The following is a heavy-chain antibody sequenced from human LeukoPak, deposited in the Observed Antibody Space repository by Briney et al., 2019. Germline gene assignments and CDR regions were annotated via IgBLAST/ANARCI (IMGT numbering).Heavy chain of an antibody. D-gene: IGHD4-23*01. Sequence: GESLKISFKGSGYSFTNYWIGWVRQMPGKGLEWMGIIYPGDSDTRYSPSFQGQVTISADKSIITAYLQWSSLKASDTAMYYCARPLYAGKGAYYFDYWGQGTLVTVSS. V-gene: IGHV5-51*01. J-gene: IGHJ4*02. CDR2: IYPGDSDT. CDR3: ARPLYAGKGAYYFDY. CDR1: GYSFTNYW.